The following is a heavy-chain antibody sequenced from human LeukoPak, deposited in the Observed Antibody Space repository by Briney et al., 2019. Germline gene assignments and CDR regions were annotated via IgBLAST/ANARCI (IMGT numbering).Heavy chain of an antibody. CDR1: GFTFSSYG. CDR3: ARDKIVGATHFDY. Sequence: GGSLRLSCAASGFTFSSYGMSWVRQAPGKGLEWVSAISGSGGSTYYADSVKGRFTISRDNAKNSLYLQMNSLGAEDTAVYYCARDKIVGATHFDYWGQGTLVTVSS. J-gene: IGHJ4*02. V-gene: IGHV3-23*01. D-gene: IGHD1-26*01. CDR2: ISGSGGST.